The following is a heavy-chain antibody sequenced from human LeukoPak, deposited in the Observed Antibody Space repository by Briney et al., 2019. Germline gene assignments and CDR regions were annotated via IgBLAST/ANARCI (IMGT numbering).Heavy chain of an antibody. CDR1: GFPFSSHS. Sequence: GGSLDLSFAASGFPFSSHSRNWVRQAPGKGLEWVSSISSSSSYIYYADSVKGRFTISRDNAKNSLYLQMNSLRAEDTAVYYCAIVTAGTTADYFDSWGQGTLVTVSS. V-gene: IGHV3-21*01. J-gene: IGHJ4*02. CDR3: AIVTAGTTADYFDS. CDR2: ISSSSSYI. D-gene: IGHD1-14*01.